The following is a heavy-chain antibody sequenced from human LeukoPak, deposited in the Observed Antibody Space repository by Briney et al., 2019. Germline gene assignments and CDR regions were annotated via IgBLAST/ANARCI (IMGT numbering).Heavy chain of an antibody. D-gene: IGHD1-26*01. J-gene: IGHJ4*02. V-gene: IGHV3-23*01. CDR3: AKIEVYSGTYRGFFES. CDR1: GFTFDIYD. Sequence: PGGSLRLSCAAAGFTFDIYDMNWVRQAPGKGLEWVSAISGRGASTYYADSVRGRFTISRDNSKDTLYLQMNSLRAEDTAVYYCAKIEVYSGTYRGFFESWGQGTLVTVSS. CDR2: ISGRGAST.